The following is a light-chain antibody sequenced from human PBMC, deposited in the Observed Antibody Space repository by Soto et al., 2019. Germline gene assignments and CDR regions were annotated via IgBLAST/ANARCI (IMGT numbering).Light chain of an antibody. CDR1: QSVSSSY. CDR2: GAS. CDR3: QQYGSSPT. V-gene: IGKV3-20*01. Sequence: EIVLTQSPGTLSLSPGERATLSCRASQSVSSSYLAWYQQKHGQAPRLLIYGASSRATGIPDRFSGSGSGRDFTLTISRLEPEDCAVYYCQQYGSSPTFXQGTTVDIK. J-gene: IGKJ1*01.